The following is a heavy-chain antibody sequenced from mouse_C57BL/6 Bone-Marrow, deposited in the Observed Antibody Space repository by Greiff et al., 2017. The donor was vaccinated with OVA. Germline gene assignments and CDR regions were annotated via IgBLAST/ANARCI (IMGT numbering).Heavy chain of an antibody. V-gene: IGHV7-3*01. CDR1: GFTFTDYY. Sequence: EVKVEESGGGLVQPGGSLSLSCAASGFTFTDYYMSWVRQPPGTALEWLGFIRNKANGYTTEYSASVKGRFTISRDNSQSILYLQMNALRAEDSATYYCARLYGNPYYFDDWGQGTTLTVSS. J-gene: IGHJ2*01. D-gene: IGHD2-1*01. CDR3: ARLYGNPYYFDD. CDR2: IRNKANGYTT.